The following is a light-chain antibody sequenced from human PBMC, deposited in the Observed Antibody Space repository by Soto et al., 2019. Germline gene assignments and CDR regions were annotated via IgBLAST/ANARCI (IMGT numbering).Light chain of an antibody. V-gene: IGKV3-11*01. J-gene: IGKJ3*01. CDR3: QQRSKWPFT. Sequence: EIVLTQSPATLSLSPGERATLSCRASRSIGTYLAWYQQKPGQAPRLLMYGASNRATGIPARFSCSGSATDITLTSSSLEPADFAVYYCQQRSKWPFTFGPGTKVDIK. CDR1: RSIGTY. CDR2: GAS.